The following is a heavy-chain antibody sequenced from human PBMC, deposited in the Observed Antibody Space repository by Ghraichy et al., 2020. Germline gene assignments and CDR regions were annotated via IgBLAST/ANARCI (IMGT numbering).Heavy chain of an antibody. D-gene: IGHD6-6*01. V-gene: IGHV3-53*01. CDR2: IYTGGST. J-gene: IGHJ6*03. CDR3: ARDYIAACPDGIGYYYYMDV. Sequence: GGSLRLSCAASGFAVSSNSMSWVRQAPGKGLEWVSVIYTGGSTYYADSVKGRFTISRDNSKNTLYLQMNSLRAEDTAVYYCARDYIAACPDGIGYYYYMDVWGKGTTVTVSS. CDR1: GFAVSSNS.